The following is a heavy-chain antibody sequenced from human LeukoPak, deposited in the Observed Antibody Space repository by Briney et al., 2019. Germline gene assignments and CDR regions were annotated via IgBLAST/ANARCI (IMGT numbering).Heavy chain of an antibody. CDR3: ARGRASGSMDV. Sequence: GGSLRLSCAASGFTVSSNYMSWVRQAPGKGLEWVSVIYSGGSTYYADSVKSRFTISSDNSKNTLYLQMNSLRAEDTAVYYCARGRASGSMDVWGQGTTVTVSS. J-gene: IGHJ6*02. D-gene: IGHD1-1*01. CDR2: IYSGGST. CDR1: GFTVSSNY. V-gene: IGHV3-53*01.